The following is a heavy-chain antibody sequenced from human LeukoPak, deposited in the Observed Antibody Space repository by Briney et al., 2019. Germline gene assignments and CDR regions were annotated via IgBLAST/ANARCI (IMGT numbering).Heavy chain of an antibody. CDR1: GYTFTSYD. CDR2: MNPNSGNT. J-gene: IGHJ4*02. CDR3: ARDAPLLAFDY. D-gene: IGHD2-21*01. Sequence: ASVKVSCKASGYTFTSYDINWVRQATGQGLEWMGWMNPNSGNTGYAQKFQGRVTITRNTFISTAYMELSSLRSEDTAVYYCARDAPLLAFDYWGQGTLVTVSS. V-gene: IGHV1-8*03.